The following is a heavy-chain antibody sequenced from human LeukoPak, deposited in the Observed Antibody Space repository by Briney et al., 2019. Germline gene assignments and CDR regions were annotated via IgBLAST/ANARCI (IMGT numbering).Heavy chain of an antibody. CDR2: IYYSGST. Sequence: PSETLSLTCTVSGGSISGSSYYWGWIRQPPGKGLEWIGNIYYSGSTYYNPSLKSRVTISIDTSKNQFSLNLSSVTAADTAVYYCARDRYYDSSGILDYWGQGTLVTVSS. D-gene: IGHD3-22*01. J-gene: IGHJ4*02. CDR3: ARDRYYDSSGILDY. V-gene: IGHV4-39*07. CDR1: GGSISGSSYY.